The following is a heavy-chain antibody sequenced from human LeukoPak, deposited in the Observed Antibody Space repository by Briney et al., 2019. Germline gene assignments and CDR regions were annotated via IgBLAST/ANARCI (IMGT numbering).Heavy chain of an antibody. Sequence: PGGSLRLSCAASGFTFSSYWMSWVRQAPGKGLEWVSYISSSGSTIYYADSVKGRFTISRDNTKNSLYLQMNSLRAEDTAVYYCARERAPMELRSAFDIWGQGTMVTVSS. CDR2: ISSSGSTI. J-gene: IGHJ3*02. CDR1: GFTFSSYW. D-gene: IGHD1-26*01. V-gene: IGHV3-48*04. CDR3: ARERAPMELRSAFDI.